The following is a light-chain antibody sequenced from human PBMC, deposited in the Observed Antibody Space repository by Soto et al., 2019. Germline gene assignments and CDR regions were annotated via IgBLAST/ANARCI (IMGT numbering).Light chain of an antibody. J-gene: IGLJ1*01. V-gene: IGLV2-14*01. CDR3: SSFTASSTYV. Sequence: QSALTQPASVSGSPGQSITISCTGTSNDVGGYNYVSWYQQHPGKAPKVIIYEVTNRPSGVSIRFSGSKSGNTASLTISGLQAEDDADYYCSSFTASSTYVFGTGTKVTVL. CDR1: SNDVGGYNY. CDR2: EVT.